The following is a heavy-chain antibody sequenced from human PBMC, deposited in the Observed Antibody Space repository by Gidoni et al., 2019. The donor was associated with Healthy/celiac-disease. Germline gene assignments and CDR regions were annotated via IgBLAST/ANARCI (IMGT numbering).Heavy chain of an antibody. D-gene: IGHD4-4*01. Sequence: QVQLQESGPGLVKPSETLSLTCTVSAYSISSGYSWGWIRQPPGKGLEWSGSIYHSGSTYYSPSLKSRVTISVDTSKNQFSLKLSSVTAADTAVYYCAREVTTVTTTDYWGQGTLVTVSS. CDR3: AREVTTVTTTDY. J-gene: IGHJ4*02. CDR1: AYSISSGYS. CDR2: IYHSGST. V-gene: IGHV4-38-2*02.